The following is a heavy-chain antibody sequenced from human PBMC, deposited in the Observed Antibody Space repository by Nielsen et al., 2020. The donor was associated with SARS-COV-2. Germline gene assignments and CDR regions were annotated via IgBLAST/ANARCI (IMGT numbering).Heavy chain of an antibody. Sequence: GESLKISCAASGFTFSSYAMSWVRHAPGKGLEWVSAISSSGGSTYYADSVKGRFTISRDNAKNSLYLQMNSLRAEDTAVYYCARGEYCSSTSCFYYYYYGMDVWGQGTTVTVSS. V-gene: IGHV3-23*01. CDR2: ISSSGGST. D-gene: IGHD2-2*01. J-gene: IGHJ6*02. CDR3: ARGEYCSSTSCFYYYYYGMDV. CDR1: GFTFSSYA.